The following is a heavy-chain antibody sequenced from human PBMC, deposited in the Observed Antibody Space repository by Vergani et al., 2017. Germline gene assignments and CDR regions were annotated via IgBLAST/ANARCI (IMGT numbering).Heavy chain of an antibody. D-gene: IGHD2-15*01. CDR2: IQRDGTET. V-gene: IGHV3-7*01. CDR1: GFTFGDYY. CDR3: ARISGGSAPYLHY. Sequence: EVHLEESGGGLVQPGGSLRLSCAASGFTFGDYYMAWIRLAPGKGLDLVASIQRDGTETFYVDSVKGRFTISRDNAKTTLYLQMNSLRDEDRGVYYCARISGGSAPYLHYWGQGTLVTVAS. J-gene: IGHJ1*01.